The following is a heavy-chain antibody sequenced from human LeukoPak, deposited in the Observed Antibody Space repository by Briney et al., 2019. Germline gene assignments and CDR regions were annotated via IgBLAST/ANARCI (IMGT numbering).Heavy chain of an antibody. Sequence: PGGSLRLSCAASAFSLNAYNMNWVRQAPGKGLEWISSISYTGTYIYYADSVKGRFTISRDNAQNSLYLQMNSLRAEDTAIYYCVRDRGTYRPIDYWGQGTLVTVSS. CDR3: VRDRGTYRPIDY. J-gene: IGHJ4*02. D-gene: IGHD1-26*01. V-gene: IGHV3-21*04. CDR1: AFSLNAYN. CDR2: ISYTGTYI.